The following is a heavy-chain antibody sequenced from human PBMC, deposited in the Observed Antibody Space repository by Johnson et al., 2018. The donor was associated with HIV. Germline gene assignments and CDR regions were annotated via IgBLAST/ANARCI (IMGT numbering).Heavy chain of an antibody. CDR2: LNWNGGTT. CDR3: ARPIFGVVSSPVDAFGV. CDR1: GFTFDDFG. J-gene: IGHJ3*01. Sequence: VQLVESGGRVVRPGGSLRLSCAASGFTFDDFGMSWVRQAPGKGLEWVSGLNWNGGTTFYADAVQGRFTISRDNAENSLYLQMNSLRAEDTALYYCARPIFGVVSSPVDAFGVWGQGTMVTVSS. D-gene: IGHD3-3*01. V-gene: IGHV3-20*04.